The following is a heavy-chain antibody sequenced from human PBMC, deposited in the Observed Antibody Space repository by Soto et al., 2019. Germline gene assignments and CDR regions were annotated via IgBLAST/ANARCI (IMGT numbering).Heavy chain of an antibody. CDR2: IKQDGSEK. Sequence: GGSLILSCAASGFTFSSYWMSWVRQAPGKGLEWVANIKQDGSEKYYVDSVKGRFTISRDNAKNSLYLQMNSLRAEDTAVYYCARDLHYYGSGSYDYWGQGTLVTVSS. D-gene: IGHD3-10*01. CDR1: GFTFSSYW. J-gene: IGHJ4*02. V-gene: IGHV3-7*03. CDR3: ARDLHYYGSGSYDY.